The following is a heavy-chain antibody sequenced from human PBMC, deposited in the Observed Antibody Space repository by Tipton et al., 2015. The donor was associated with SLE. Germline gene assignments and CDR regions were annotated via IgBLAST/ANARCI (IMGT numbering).Heavy chain of an antibody. CDR1: GGSFSGYY. CDR3: ASGAASSSGYSLDY. V-gene: IGHV4-34*01. Sequence: TLSLTCAVYGGSFSGYYWSWIRQPPGKGLEWIGEINHSGSTNYNPSLKSRVTISVDTSKNQFSLKLSSVTAADTAVYYCASGAASSSGYSLDYWGQGTLVTVSS. D-gene: IGHD3-22*01. J-gene: IGHJ4*02. CDR2: INHSGST.